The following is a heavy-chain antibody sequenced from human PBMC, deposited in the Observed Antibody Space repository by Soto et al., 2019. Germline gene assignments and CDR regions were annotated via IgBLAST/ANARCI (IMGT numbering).Heavy chain of an antibody. D-gene: IGHD4-17*01. CDR2: INHSGST. J-gene: IGHJ6*02. V-gene: IGHV4-34*01. CDR1: GGSFSVYY. CDR3: ARVVNTVTEEGQGLGYDYYGMDV. Sequence: PSETLSLTCAVYGGSFSVYYWSLIRQPPGKGLEWIGEINHSGSTNYNPSLKSRVTISVDTYKNQFSLKLSSVTAADTAVYYCARVVNTVTEEGQGLGYDYYGMDVWGQGTTVTVSS.